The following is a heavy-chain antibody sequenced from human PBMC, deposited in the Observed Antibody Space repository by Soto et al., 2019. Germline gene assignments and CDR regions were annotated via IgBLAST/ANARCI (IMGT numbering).Heavy chain of an antibody. CDR2: IYYSGST. CDR1: GGSISSYC. J-gene: IGHJ5*02. D-gene: IGHD6-13*01. CDR3: ARAPEYSSSWYWFDP. Sequence: LEILSLTCTVSGGSISSYCWSWIRQPPGKGLEWIGYIYYSGSTNYNPSLKSRVTISVDTSKNQFSLKLSSVTAADTAVYYCARAPEYSSSWYWFDPWGQGTLVTVSS. V-gene: IGHV4-59*01.